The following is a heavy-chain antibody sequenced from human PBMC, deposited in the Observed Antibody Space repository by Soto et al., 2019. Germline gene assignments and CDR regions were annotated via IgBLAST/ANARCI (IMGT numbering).Heavy chain of an antibody. V-gene: IGHV1-69*13. J-gene: IGHJ6*02. CDR3: AKVRYSSPMGYYYGMDV. Sequence: GASVKVSCKASRVAFSKFIVTWVRQAPGLGLEWLVVIFPIFGTANYAQKFQGRVTITADESTSTSYMEVNNLRSEDTAVYYCAKVRYSSPMGYYYGMDVWGQGTTVTVSS. CDR2: IFPIFGTA. D-gene: IGHD6-19*01. CDR1: RVAFSKFI.